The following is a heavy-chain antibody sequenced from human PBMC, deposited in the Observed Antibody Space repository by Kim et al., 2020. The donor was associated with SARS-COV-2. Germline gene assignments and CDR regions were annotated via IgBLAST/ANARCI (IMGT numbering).Heavy chain of an antibody. CDR3: ASGDSMIVVLWGGGGWFGP. J-gene: IGHJ5*02. Sequence: SETLSLTCTVSGGSISSSSYYWGWIRQPPGKGLEWIGSIYYSGSTYYNPSLKSRVTISVDRSKNQFSLKLSSVTAADTAVYYCASGDSMIVVLWGGGGWFGPWGQGTLVTVSS. D-gene: IGHD3-22*01. CDR2: IYYSGST. CDR1: GGSISSSSYY. V-gene: IGHV4-39*07.